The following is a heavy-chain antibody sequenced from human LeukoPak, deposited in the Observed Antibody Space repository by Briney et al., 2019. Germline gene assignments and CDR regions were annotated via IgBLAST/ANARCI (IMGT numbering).Heavy chain of an antibody. Sequence: GGCLRLSCAGSGFTFSSYAMSWVRQAPGRGVEWVSTISGSGAYTYYADSVKSRFTISRDNSKNTLYLQMNSLRAEDTAVYYCAKYFASGSYYKLPHWGQGTLVTVSS. CDR3: AKYFASGSYYKLPH. D-gene: IGHD3-10*01. CDR1: GFTFSSYA. CDR2: ISGSGAYT. J-gene: IGHJ1*01. V-gene: IGHV3-23*01.